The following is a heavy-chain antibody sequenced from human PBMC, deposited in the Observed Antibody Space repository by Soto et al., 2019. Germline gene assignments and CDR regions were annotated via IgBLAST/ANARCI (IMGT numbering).Heavy chain of an antibody. Sequence: EVQLVESGGGLVQPGGSLRLSCAASGFTVSRNYMTWVRQAPGEGPEWVSTIASGDRTYYGDSVKGRFTISRDNSKNTMELQMNSLRADDTAVYYCSGGYCSGGSCYPAYWGQGTLVTVSS. J-gene: IGHJ4*02. CDR2: IASGDRT. CDR1: GFTVSRNY. V-gene: IGHV3-66*01. D-gene: IGHD2-15*01. CDR3: SGGYCSGGSCYPAY.